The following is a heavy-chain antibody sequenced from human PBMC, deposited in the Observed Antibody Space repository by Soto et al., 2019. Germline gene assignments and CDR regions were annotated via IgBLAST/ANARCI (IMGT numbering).Heavy chain of an antibody. J-gene: IGHJ4*02. CDR1: GFTFSSYS. V-gene: IGHV3-21*01. CDR2: IFISSSYI. D-gene: IGHD1-26*01. Sequence: LRLSCAAPGFTFSSYSMNWVRQGPGKGLEWVSSIFISSSYIYYADSVKGRFTISRDNAQNSLYLQMNSLRADDTAVYYCARVPYGGSYWREFDYWGQGTLVTVSS. CDR3: ARVPYGGSYWREFDY.